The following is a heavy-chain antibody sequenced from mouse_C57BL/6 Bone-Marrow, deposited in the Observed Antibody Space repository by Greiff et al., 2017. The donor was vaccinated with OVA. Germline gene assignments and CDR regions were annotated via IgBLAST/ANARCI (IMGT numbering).Heavy chain of an antibody. CDR3: ARHCAKGGYYFDY. CDR2: IWSDGSP. CDR1: GFSLTSYG. J-gene: IGHJ2*01. Sequence: QVQLQESGPGLVAPSQSLSITCTVSGFSLTSYGVHWVRQPPGKGLEWLVVIWSDGSPTYNSALKSRLSISKDNSKSQVFLKMNSLQTDDTAMYYCARHCAKGGYYFDYWGQGTTLTVSS. V-gene: IGHV2-6-1*01. D-gene: IGHD1-3*01.